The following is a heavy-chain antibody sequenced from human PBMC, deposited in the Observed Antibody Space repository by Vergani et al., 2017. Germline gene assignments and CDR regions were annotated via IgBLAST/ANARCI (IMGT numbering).Heavy chain of an antibody. CDR3: ASYHYYDSSGDRKYYYYYGMDV. D-gene: IGHD3-22*01. J-gene: IGHJ6*02. V-gene: IGHV1-2*02. Sequence: QVQLVQSGAEVKKPGASVKVSCKASGYTFTGYYMHWVRQAPGQGLEWMGWINPNSGGTNYAQKFQGRVTMTRDTSISTAYMELSRLRSDDTAVYYCASYHYYDSSGDRKYYYYYGMDVWGQGTTVTVSS. CDR2: INPNSGGT. CDR1: GYTFTGYY.